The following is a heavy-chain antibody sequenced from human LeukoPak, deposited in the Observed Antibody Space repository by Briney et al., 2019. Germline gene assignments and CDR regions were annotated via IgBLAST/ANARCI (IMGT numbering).Heavy chain of an antibody. D-gene: IGHD6-13*01. Sequence: PGGSLRLSCAASGFTFSTYWMSWVRQAPGKRLEWVANIMQDGSEKYYVDSVKGRFTISRDNAKNSLYLQMNSLRAEDTAVYYCATTDHSGRFYYFDNWGQGTLVTVSS. CDR2: IMQDGSEK. J-gene: IGHJ4*02. CDR3: ATTDHSGRFYYFDN. CDR1: GFTFSTYW. V-gene: IGHV3-7*02.